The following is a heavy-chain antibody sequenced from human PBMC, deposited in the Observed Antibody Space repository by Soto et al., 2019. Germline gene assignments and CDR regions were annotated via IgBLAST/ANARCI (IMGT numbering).Heavy chain of an antibody. CDR3: VVTGTTADY. CDR2: IYSSGGS. V-gene: IGHV4-30-4*01. Sequence: QVQLQESGPGLVKPSQTLSLTCTVSGASVSSGDYYWSCIRQPPGKGLEWIGYIYSSGGSYYNPSLKGRLTISIDTSKNQFSRKLNSVTVADTAIYYCVVTGTTADYWGRGTLVTVSS. D-gene: IGHD2-2*01. J-gene: IGHJ4*02. CDR1: GASVSSGDYY.